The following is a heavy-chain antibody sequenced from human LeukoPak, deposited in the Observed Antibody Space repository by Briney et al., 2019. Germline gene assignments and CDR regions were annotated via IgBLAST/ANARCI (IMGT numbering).Heavy chain of an antibody. CDR1: GFTFSTHG. CDR3: AKETGYSSGWYRNLDY. D-gene: IGHD6-19*01. V-gene: IGHV3-30*02. CDR2: IRYDGINK. J-gene: IGHJ4*02. Sequence: GGSLRLSCAASGFTFSTHGMHWVRQAPGKGLEWVAFIRYDGINKYYPGSVKGRFTISRDNSKNTLYLQMNSLRAEDTALYYCAKETGYSSGWYRNLDYWGQGTLVTVPS.